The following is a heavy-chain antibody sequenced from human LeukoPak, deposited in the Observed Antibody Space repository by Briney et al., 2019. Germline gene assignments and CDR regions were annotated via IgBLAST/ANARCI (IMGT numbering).Heavy chain of an antibody. Sequence: GGSLRLSCAASGFTFSSYAMHWVRQAPGKGLEWVAVISYDGSNKYYADSVKGRFTISRDNSKNTLYLQMNSLRAEDTAVYYCARAEQEIGYCSGGSCKGAFDIWGQGTMVTVSS. V-gene: IGHV3-30-3*01. CDR3: ARAEQEIGYCSGGSCKGAFDI. CDR2: ISYDGSNK. D-gene: IGHD2-15*01. CDR1: GFTFSSYA. J-gene: IGHJ3*02.